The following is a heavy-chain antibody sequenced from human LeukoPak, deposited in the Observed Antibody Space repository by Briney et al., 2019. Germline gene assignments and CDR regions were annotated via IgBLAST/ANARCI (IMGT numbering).Heavy chain of an antibody. V-gene: IGHV1-8*03. CDR1: GYTFTNYH. CDR3: ARTASFTASGYDY. CDR2: MNPNNGDS. Sequence: GASVTVSCKASGYTFTNYHINWVRQATGQGLEWMGWMNPNNGDSDYAQKFQGRVTITRDTSISTAYMELRSLRSDDTAVYFCARTASFTASGYDYWSQGTVVTVSS. D-gene: IGHD6-25*01. J-gene: IGHJ4*02.